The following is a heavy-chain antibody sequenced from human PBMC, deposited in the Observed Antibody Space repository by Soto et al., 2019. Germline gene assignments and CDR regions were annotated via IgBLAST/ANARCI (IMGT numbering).Heavy chain of an antibody. CDR3: ARFNWYFDL. CDR1: GGSISSYY. J-gene: IGHJ2*01. CDR2: IYYRGST. Sequence: QVQLQESGPGLVKPSETLSLTCTVSGGSISSYYWSWIRQPPGKGLEWIGYIYYRGSTNYNPSLKCRVPLSVDTSKNQFSLKLSSVTAADTAMYYCARFNWYFDLWGRGTLVTVSS. V-gene: IGHV4-59*01.